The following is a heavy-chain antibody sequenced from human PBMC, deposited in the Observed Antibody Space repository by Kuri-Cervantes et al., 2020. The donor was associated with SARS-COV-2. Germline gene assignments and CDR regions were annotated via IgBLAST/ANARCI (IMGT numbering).Heavy chain of an antibody. J-gene: IGHJ4*02. Sequence: GESLKFSCAASGFTFSSYAMSWVRQAPGKGLEWVSAISGSGGSTYYADSVKGRFTISRDNSKNTLYLQMNGLRAEDTAVYYCAKDPSVGGTIFDYWGQGTLVTVSS. V-gene: IGHV3-23*01. CDR3: AKDPSVGGTIFDY. CDR2: ISGSGGST. D-gene: IGHD1-14*01. CDR1: GFTFSSYA.